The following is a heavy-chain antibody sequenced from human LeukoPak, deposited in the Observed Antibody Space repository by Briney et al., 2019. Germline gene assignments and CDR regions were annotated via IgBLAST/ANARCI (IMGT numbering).Heavy chain of an antibody. J-gene: IGHJ4*02. CDR1: VGSISRYY. V-gene: IGHV4-4*07. D-gene: IGHD6-19*01. CDR3: ARKIDVAGKAGFDY. Sequence: NPSETLSLTCTVSVGSISRYYWSWIRQPAGKGLEWIGGIYSSGSTNYNPSIKSRVTMSVDTSKTQFSLRLSSVTAADTAVYYCARKIDVAGKAGFDYWGQGTPVTVSS. CDR2: IYSSGST.